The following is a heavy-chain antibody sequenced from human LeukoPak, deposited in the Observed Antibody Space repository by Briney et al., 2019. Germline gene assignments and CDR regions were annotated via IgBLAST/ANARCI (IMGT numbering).Heavy chain of an antibody. V-gene: IGHV3-74*01. J-gene: IGHJ4*02. CDR3: ARYDGTGDRRVDY. D-gene: IGHD7-27*01. CDR1: RLTFSSYL. CDR2: INSDGSST. Sequence: SGESLLLSCATHRLTFSSYLIAWVRQAPGKGLVWASRINSDGSSTSYADSVKGRFTICRDNAKNTLYLQMNSLRVEDTAVYYCARYDGTGDRRVDYWGQGTLVTVSS.